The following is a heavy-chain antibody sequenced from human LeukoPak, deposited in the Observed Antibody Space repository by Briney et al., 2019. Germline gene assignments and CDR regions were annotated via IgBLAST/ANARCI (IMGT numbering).Heavy chain of an antibody. V-gene: IGHV4-59*01. D-gene: IGHD6-13*01. CDR3: ATGVHGIAAAGDYYFDY. J-gene: IGHJ4*02. CDR1: GGSISSYY. CDR2: MYYRGNT. Sequence: SETLSLTCIVSGGSISSYYWSWIRQPPGKGLEWIGYMYYRGNTNYDPSLKSRVTISIDTPNNQFSLKLSSVTAADTAVYYCATGVHGIAAAGDYYFDYWGQGTLVTVSS.